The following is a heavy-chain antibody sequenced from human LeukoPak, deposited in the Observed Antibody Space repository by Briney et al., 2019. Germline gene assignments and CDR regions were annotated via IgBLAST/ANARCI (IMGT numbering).Heavy chain of an antibody. CDR1: GGSISSYY. CDR3: ARLAYYYGSGSYYKGDFDY. D-gene: IGHD3-10*01. J-gene: IGHJ4*02. V-gene: IGHV4-59*12. CDR2: IYYSGST. Sequence: PSETLSLTCTVSGGSISSYYWSWIRQPPGKGLEWVGYIYYSGSTNYNPSLKSRVTISVDTSKNQFSLKLSSVTAADTAVYYCARLAYYYGSGSYYKGDFDYWGQGTLVTVSS.